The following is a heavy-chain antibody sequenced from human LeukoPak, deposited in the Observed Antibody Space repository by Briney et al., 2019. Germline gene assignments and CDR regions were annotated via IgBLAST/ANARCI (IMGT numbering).Heavy chain of an antibody. CDR2: MSGSGSRT. J-gene: IGHJ4*02. D-gene: IGHD1-1*01. CDR1: GFTFSSFA. Sequence: QTGGSLRLSCAASGFTFSSFAMNWVRQGPGKGLEWVSTMSGSGSRTYYADSVKGRFTISRDNSNTTLYLQMGSLRAGDTAVYFCGRDIQLSYLGQGTLVTVSS. V-gene: IGHV3-23*01. CDR3: GRDIQLSY.